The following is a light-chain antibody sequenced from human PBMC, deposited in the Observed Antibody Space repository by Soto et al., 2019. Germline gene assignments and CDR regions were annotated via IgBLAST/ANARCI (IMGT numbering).Light chain of an antibody. CDR3: QKYGSAPMWT. Sequence: DILMTQSPSSLSASVGDRVTIACRASQGISNYVAWFQQKPGKVPNLLIYAASTLQSGVPSRFSGSGSGTDFTLTISSLQPEDVATYYCQKYGSAPMWTFGQGTKVEIK. V-gene: IGKV1-27*01. CDR2: AAS. J-gene: IGKJ1*01. CDR1: QGISNY.